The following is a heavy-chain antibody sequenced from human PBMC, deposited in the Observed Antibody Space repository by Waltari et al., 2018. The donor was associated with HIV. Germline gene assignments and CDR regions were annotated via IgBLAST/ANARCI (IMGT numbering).Heavy chain of an antibody. Sequence: QVQLQESGPGLVKSSETLSLTCAVSGYSISRGYYWGWIRQPPGTGLEWIGTIHHSGSYYYNPSLKSRVTISVDTSKNHFSLKLSSVTAADTAVYYCARNTYYERSGYDFWGQGYLVTVSS. CDR3: ARNTYYERSGYDF. V-gene: IGHV4-38-2*01. CDR1: GYSISRGYY. J-gene: IGHJ4*02. D-gene: IGHD3-22*01. CDR2: IHHSGSY.